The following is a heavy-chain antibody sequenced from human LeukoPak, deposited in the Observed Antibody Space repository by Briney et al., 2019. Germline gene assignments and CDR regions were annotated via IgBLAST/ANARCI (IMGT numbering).Heavy chain of an antibody. CDR3: ARDVLRFLEWFPYYYYYMDV. CDR1: VYTFTSYY. V-gene: IGHV1-46*01. CDR2: INPSGGST. Sequence: ASVKVSCKASVYTFTSYYMHWVRQAPGQGLEWMGIINPSGGSTSYAQKFQGRVTMTRDMSTSTVYMELSSLRSEDTAVYYCARDVLRFLEWFPYYYYYMDVWGKGTTVTVSS. D-gene: IGHD3-3*01. J-gene: IGHJ6*03.